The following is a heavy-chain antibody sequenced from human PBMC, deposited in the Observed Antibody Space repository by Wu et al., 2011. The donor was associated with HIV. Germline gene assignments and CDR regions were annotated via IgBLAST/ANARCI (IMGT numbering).Heavy chain of an antibody. D-gene: IGHD3-16*01. CDR1: EAISEVIL. V-gene: IGHV1-69*15. J-gene: IGHJ5*02. CDR2: FIPLFGST. Sequence: QVQLVQSGAEVKKPGSSVKCPARLLEAISEVILSAGCDRPLDKGLSGWEEFIPLFGSTKYAQNFQGRVTITADESTTTVYLEVSSLRSDDTAVYYCARLPDTLILHNLYDPWGQGTLVIVSS. CDR3: ARLPDTLILHNLYDP.